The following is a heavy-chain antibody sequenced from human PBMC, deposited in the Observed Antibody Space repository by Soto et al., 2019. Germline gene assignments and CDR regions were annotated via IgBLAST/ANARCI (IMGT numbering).Heavy chain of an antibody. J-gene: IGHJ5*02. V-gene: IGHV1-18*04. CDR3: ARVPGAEWARHWCDP. Sequence: QVQLVQSGAEVKKPGASVKVSCQASGYTFTSYGISWVRQAPGPGLEWMGWISTYNGNTNYAQKLQGRVTMTTDTSTRTAYMELRSLRSDDTAVYYCARVPGAEWARHWCDPGGQGTLVTVSS. CDR2: ISTYNGNT. D-gene: IGHD3-3*01. CDR1: GYTFTSYG.